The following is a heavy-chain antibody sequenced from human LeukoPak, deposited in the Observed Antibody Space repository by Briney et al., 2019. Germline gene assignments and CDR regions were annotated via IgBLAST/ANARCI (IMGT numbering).Heavy chain of an antibody. CDR3: ARDFSGSYDC. Sequence: GASVKVSCKASGNTFTGNYIHWVRQAPGQGLDWMGLINPSSGGTNYAQEFQGRVTMTRDTSISTAYMELSRLRSDDTAVYYCARDFSGSYDCWGQGTLVTVSS. V-gene: IGHV1-2*02. J-gene: IGHJ4*02. CDR1: GNTFTGNY. CDR2: INPSSGGT. D-gene: IGHD1-26*01.